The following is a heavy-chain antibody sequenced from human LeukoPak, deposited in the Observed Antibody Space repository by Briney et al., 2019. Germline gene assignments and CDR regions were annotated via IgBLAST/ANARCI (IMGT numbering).Heavy chain of an antibody. V-gene: IGHV1-18*01. CDR2: TSAYNGNT. CDR3: ARDRSVYLDY. Sequence: ASVTVSCKASGYTFTSYGISWVRQAPGQGLEWMGWTSAYNGNTNYAQKLQGRVTMTTDTSTGTAYMELRSLRSDDTAVYYCARDRSVYLDYWGQGTLVTVSS. CDR1: GYTFTSYG. J-gene: IGHJ4*02.